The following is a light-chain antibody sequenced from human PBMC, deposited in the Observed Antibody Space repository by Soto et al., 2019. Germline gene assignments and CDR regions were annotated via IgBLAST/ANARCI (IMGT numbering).Light chain of an antibody. CDR3: RSFYSSLSVV. Sequence: QSVLTQPPSVSGAPGQRVTISCTGSSSNIGAGYDVHWYQQLPGRAPKLLIYGNTNRPSGVPDRFSGSKSGTSASLAITGRQSEDGADYYCRSFYSSLSVVFGGGTKLTFL. V-gene: IGLV1-40*01. J-gene: IGLJ2*01. CDR1: SSNIGAGYD. CDR2: GNT.